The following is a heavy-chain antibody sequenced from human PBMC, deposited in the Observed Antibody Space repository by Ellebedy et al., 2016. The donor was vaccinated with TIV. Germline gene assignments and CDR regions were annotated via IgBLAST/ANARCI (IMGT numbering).Heavy chain of an antibody. V-gene: IGHV1-18*01. CDR2: ISDNNFNT. CDR1: GYSFGGYG. J-gene: IGHJ4*02. Sequence: ASVKVSCXASGYSFGGYGISWVRQAPGPGLEWMGWISDNNFNTNYAQKFQGRVTMTTDTSTTTAYMELRSLRSDDTAVYYCAGGCSNIDCYGGALDYWGQGTLVTVSS. CDR3: AGGCSNIDCYGGALDY. D-gene: IGHD2-2*01.